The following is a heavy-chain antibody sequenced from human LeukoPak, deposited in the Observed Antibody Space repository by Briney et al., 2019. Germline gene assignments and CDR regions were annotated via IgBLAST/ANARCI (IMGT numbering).Heavy chain of an antibody. CDR3: ARGGSPPEALGDAFDI. D-gene: IGHD1-26*01. V-gene: IGHV3-74*01. CDR1: GFTFSFYW. Sequence: GGSLRLSCAASGFTFSFYWMHWVRQAPGKGLVRVSRINGDGSSTIYADPVKGRLTISGDNAKNTLYLQMNSLRAEDTAVYYCARGGSPPEALGDAFDIWGQGTMVTVSS. J-gene: IGHJ3*02. CDR2: INGDGSST.